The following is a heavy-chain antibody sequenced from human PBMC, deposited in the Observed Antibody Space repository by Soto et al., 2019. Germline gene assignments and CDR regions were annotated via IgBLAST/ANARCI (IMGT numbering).Heavy chain of an antibody. Sequence: GGSLRLSCAASGFTFSTSEMHWVRQAPGKGLEWVAVIWNDGSKQVYDDSVKGRFTISRDNSKNTLYLEMDSLRDEDTSVYYCARDDDYEANAIDLWGQGTLVTVSS. D-gene: IGHD4-17*01. CDR1: GFTFSTSE. CDR2: IWNDGSKQ. CDR3: ARDDDYEANAIDL. V-gene: IGHV3-33*08. J-gene: IGHJ5*02.